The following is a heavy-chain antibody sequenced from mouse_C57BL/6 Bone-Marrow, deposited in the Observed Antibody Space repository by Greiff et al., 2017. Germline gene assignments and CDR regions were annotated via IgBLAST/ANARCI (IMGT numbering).Heavy chain of an antibody. CDR2: SRNKANDYTT. J-gene: IGHJ4*01. Sequence: EVNLVESGGGLVQSGRSLRLSCATSGFTFSDFYMAWVRQAPGKGLEWIAASRNKANDYTTEYSASVKGRFIFSRDTSQSILYLQMNALRAEDTAIYYCARDPYPYAMDDWGQGTSVTVSS. D-gene: IGHD2-10*01. CDR1: GFTFSDFY. V-gene: IGHV7-1*01. CDR3: ARDPYPYAMDD.